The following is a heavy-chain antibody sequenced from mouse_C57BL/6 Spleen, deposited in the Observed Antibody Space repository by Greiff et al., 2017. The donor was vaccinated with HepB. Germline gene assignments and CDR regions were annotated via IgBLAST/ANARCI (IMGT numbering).Heavy chain of an antibody. CDR3: ADDYEDMDY. CDR2: IYPGDGDT. V-gene: IGHV1-82*01. Sequence: VQLQQSGPELVKPGASVKISCKASGYAFSSSWMNWVKQRPGKGLEWIGRIYPGDGDTNYNGKFKGKATLTADKSSSTACMQLSSLTSEDSAVYFCADDYEDMDYWGQGTSVTVSS. J-gene: IGHJ4*01. CDR1: GYAFSSSW.